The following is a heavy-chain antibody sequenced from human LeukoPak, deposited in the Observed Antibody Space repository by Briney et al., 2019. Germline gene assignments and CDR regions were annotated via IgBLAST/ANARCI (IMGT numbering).Heavy chain of an antibody. J-gene: IGHJ5*01. V-gene: IGHV4-59*01. CDR3: ARNHGGWFDS. CDR2: IYYSGST. CDR1: GGSISSYY. D-gene: IGHD4-23*01. Sequence: SETLSLTCTVSGGSISSYYWSRIRQPPGKGLEWIGYIYYSGSTKYNPSLKSRVTISVDTSKNQFSLKLNSVTAADTAVYYCARNHGGWFDSWGQGTLVTVSS.